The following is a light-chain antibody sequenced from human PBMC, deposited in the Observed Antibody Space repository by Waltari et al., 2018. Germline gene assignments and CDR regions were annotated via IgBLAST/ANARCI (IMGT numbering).Light chain of an antibody. CDR1: SNDVGGYGY. V-gene: IGLV2-14*01. CDR3: SSHTATVPHV. J-gene: IGLJ1*01. Sequence: QSALTQPASVSGSPGQSITISCTGTSNDVGGYGYVSWYQQYPGKAPKLIIYEVSYRPSGSSTRFSGSKSGNTASLTISGLQAEDEADYYCSSHTATVPHVFGTGTRVTVV. CDR2: EVS.